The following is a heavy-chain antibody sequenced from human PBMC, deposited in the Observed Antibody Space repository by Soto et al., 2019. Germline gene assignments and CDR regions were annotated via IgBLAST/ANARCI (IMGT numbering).Heavy chain of an antibody. CDR2: IIPIFGTA. CDR3: ASALGYSYDYYFDY. D-gene: IGHD5-18*01. V-gene: IGHV1-69*01. CDR1: GGTFSSYA. J-gene: IGHJ4*02. Sequence: QVQLVQSGAEVKKPGSSVKVSCKASGGTFSSYAISWVRQAPGQGLEWMGGIIPIFGTANYAQKFQGRVTITADESTSTAYMELSSLISEDTAVYYCASALGYSYDYYFDYWGQGTLVTVSS.